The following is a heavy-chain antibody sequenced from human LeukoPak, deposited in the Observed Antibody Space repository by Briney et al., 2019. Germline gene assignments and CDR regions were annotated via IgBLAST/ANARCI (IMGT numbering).Heavy chain of an antibody. CDR3: ARAEYYYGSGVTFYYYGMDV. D-gene: IGHD3-10*01. Sequence: SETLSLTCAVYGGSFSGYYWSWIRQPPGKGLEWIGEINHSGSTNYNPSLKSRITISVDTSKNRFSLKLISVTAADTAVYYCARAEYYYGSGVTFYYYGMDVWGQGTTVTVSS. V-gene: IGHV4-34*01. CDR2: INHSGST. J-gene: IGHJ6*02. CDR1: GGSFSGYY.